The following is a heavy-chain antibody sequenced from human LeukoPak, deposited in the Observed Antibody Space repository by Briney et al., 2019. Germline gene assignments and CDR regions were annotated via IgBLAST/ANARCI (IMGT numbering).Heavy chain of an antibody. J-gene: IGHJ6*03. D-gene: IGHD3-16*02. Sequence: PSETLSLTCTVSGGSISSSSYYWSWIRQPPGKGLEWIGEINHSGSTNYNPSLKSRVTISVDTSKNQFSLKLSSVTAADTAVYYCARGRSYRYYYYYMDVWGKGTTVTVSS. CDR3: ARGRSYRYYYYYMDV. CDR1: GGSISSSSYY. V-gene: IGHV4-39*07. CDR2: INHSGST.